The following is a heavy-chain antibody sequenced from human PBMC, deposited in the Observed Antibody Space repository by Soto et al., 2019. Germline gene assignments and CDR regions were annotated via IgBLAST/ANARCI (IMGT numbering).Heavy chain of an antibody. J-gene: IGHJ5*02. CDR2: ISGSGATT. D-gene: IGHD2-15*01. CDR1: GFTFNNYA. CDR3: AKDSVVVAASGDWFDP. Sequence: GGSLRLSCAASGFTFNNYAMTWVRQAPGKGLEWVSVISGSGATTSYADAVKGRFTISSDNSKNTLYLQMNSLRADDTAVYYCAKDSVVVAASGDWFDPWGQGTQVTVSS. V-gene: IGHV3-23*01.